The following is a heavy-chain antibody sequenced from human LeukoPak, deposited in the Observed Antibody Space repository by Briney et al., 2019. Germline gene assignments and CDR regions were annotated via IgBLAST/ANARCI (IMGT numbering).Heavy chain of an antibody. CDR2: INHSGST. CDR1: GGSFSGYY. J-gene: IGHJ3*02. V-gene: IGHV4-34*01. Sequence: PSETLSLTCAVYGGSFSGYYWSWIRQPPGKGLEWIREINHSGSTNYNPSLKSRVTISVDTSKNQFSLKLSSVTAADTAVYYCARADTSKTGYSSGWYRRAGAFDIWGQGTMVTVSS. D-gene: IGHD6-19*01. CDR3: ARADTSKTGYSSGWYRRAGAFDI.